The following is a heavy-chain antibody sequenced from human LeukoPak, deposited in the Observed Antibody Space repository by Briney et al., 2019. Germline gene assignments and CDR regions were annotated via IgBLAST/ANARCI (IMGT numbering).Heavy chain of an antibody. CDR3: ARGPGAARDY. CDR1: GFTFSSYS. V-gene: IGHV3-21*01. D-gene: IGHD6-6*01. CDR2: ISSSSSYI. J-gene: IGHJ4*02. Sequence: GGSLRLSCAASGFTFSSYSRNWVRQAPGKGREWVSSISSSSSYIYYADSVKGRFTISRDNAKNSLYLQMNSLRAEDTAVYYCARGPGAARDYWGQGTLVTVSS.